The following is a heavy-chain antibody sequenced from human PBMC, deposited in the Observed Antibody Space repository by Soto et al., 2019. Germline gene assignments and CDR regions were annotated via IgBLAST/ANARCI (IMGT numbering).Heavy chain of an antibody. J-gene: IGHJ5*02. CDR2: ISAYNGNT. Sequence: ASVKVSCKACGYTFTSYGMSWVRQAPGQGREGMGGISAYNGNTNYAQKLQGRVTMTTDTSTSTAYMELRRLRSDATAVYYCARDRSGDSSSWYPGGWFDPWGQGTLVTVSS. V-gene: IGHV1-18*01. CDR3: ARDRSGDSSSWYPGGWFDP. D-gene: IGHD6-13*01. CDR1: GYTFTSYG.